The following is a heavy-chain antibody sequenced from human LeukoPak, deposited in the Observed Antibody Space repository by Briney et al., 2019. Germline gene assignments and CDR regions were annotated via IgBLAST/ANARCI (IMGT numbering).Heavy chain of an antibody. CDR3: AREDEVGTTWSWFGP. D-gene: IGHD1-26*01. CDR2: TYYRSKWYN. V-gene: IGHV6-1*01. Sequence: SQTLSLTCAISGDSVSSKSAAWNWIRQSPWRGLEWLGRTYYRSKWYNDYAVSVKSRININADTSKNQFSLQLNSVTPEDTAVYYCAREDEVGTTWSWFGPWGQGTPVTVSS. CDR1: GDSVSSKSAA. J-gene: IGHJ5*02.